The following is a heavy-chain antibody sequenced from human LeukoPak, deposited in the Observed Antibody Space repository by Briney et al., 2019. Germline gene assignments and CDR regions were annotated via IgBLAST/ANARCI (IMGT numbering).Heavy chain of an antibody. D-gene: IGHD6-19*01. J-gene: IGHJ3*02. V-gene: IGHV3-21*01. CDR2: ISTSSSYI. CDR1: GFTFSSYS. Sequence: GGSLRLSCTASGFTFSSYSMNWVRQAPGKGLEWVSSISTSSSYIYYADSVKGRFTIFRDNAKKSLYLQMNSLRADDTAVYYCARGASVVAGNDNAFDIWGQGTMVTVSS. CDR3: ARGASVVAGNDNAFDI.